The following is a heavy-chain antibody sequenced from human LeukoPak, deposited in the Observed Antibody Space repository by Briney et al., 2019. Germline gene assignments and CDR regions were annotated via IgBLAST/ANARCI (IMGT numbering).Heavy chain of an antibody. J-gene: IGHJ4*02. V-gene: IGHV3-23*01. D-gene: IGHD5-18*01. CDR1: GFTFNSYA. CDR3: AKVSDTTMVYFFDY. Sequence: GGSLRLSCAASGFTFNSYAMNWVRQAPGKGLEWVSTISGSSGSTYYADSVKGRFTISRDNSKNTLYLQMNSLRAEDTAVYYCAKVSDTTMVYFFDYWGQGTLVTVSS. CDR2: ISGSSGST.